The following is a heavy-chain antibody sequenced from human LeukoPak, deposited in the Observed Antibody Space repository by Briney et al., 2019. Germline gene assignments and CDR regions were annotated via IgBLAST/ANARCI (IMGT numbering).Heavy chain of an antibody. V-gene: IGHV4-59*04. CDR3: ARTFDFRVPRATDV. CDR1: GGSISSYY. Sequence: SETLSLTCTVSGGSISSYYWSWIRQSPGKGLEWLGYVYHRETTYYNPSLKSRISMSIDTSNNQFSLKLASVTAADTAVFYCARTFDFRVPRATDVWGKGTTVIVSS. D-gene: IGHD3-9*01. J-gene: IGHJ6*04. CDR2: VYHRETT.